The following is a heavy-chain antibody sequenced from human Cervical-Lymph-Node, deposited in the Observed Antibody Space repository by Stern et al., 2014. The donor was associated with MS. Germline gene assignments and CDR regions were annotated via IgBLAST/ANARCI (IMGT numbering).Heavy chain of an antibody. CDR1: GGSISSYY. V-gene: IGHV4-59*01. Sequence: VQLVESGPGLVKPSETLSLTCTVSGGSISSYYWSWIRQPPGKGLAWIGYIYYSGSTNYNPSLKSRVTISVDTSKNQFSLKLSSVTAADTAVYYCARVPHRYYGMDVWGQGTTVTVSS. CDR2: IYYSGST. CDR3: ARVPHRYYGMDV. J-gene: IGHJ6*02.